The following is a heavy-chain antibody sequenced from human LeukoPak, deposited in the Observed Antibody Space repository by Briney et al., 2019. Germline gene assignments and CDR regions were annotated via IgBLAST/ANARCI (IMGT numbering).Heavy chain of an antibody. CDR1: GGSISSSSYY. D-gene: IGHD1-14*01. Sequence: SETLSLTCTVSGGSISSSSYYWGWIRQPPGKGLEWIGSIYYSGSTYYNPSLKSRVTISVDTSKNQFSLKLSSVTAADTAVYYCARDPLAEWYFDLWGRGTLVTVSS. CDR3: ARDPLAEWYFDL. V-gene: IGHV4-39*07. CDR2: IYYSGST. J-gene: IGHJ2*01.